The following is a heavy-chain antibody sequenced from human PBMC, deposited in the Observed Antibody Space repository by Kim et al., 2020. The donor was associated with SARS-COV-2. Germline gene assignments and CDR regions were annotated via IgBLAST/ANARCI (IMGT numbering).Heavy chain of an antibody. CDR2: ISTSGNTI. J-gene: IGHJ1*01. D-gene: IGHD4-17*01. V-gene: IGHV3-48*02. CDR3: ARESFGDYAV. Sequence: GGSLRLSCAASGFTFSSYSMNWVRQAPGKGLEWVSYISTSGNTIYYADSMRGRFTISRDNDKNLLYLQIDSLRHEDTAVYYCARESFGDYAVWGQGTLVT. CDR1: GFTFSSYS.